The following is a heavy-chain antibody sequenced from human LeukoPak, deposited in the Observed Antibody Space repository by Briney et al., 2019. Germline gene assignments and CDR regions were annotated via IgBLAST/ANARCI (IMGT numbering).Heavy chain of an antibody. CDR3: ARDPPHPTTDWLDP. D-gene: IGHD4-17*01. V-gene: IGHV3-21*01. CDR1: GFTFSSYS. J-gene: IGHJ5*02. Sequence: GGSLRLSCAASGFTFSSYSMNWVRQAPGKGLEWVSSIISSSSYIYYADSVKGRFTISRDNAKNSLYMQMNSLRAEDTAVYYCARDPPHPTTDWLDPWGEGTLVTVSS. CDR2: IISSSSYI.